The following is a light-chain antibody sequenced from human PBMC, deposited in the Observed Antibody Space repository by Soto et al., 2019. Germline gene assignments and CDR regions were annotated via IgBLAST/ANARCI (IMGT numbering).Light chain of an antibody. Sequence: EIVLTQSPAALSLSPGERATLSCWASESIGDYLAWYQQKPGQAPRLLIYGATMRTTGTPDRFSGAGSETDFTLTISSLQPEDSAVYYCQQRVTWPWTFGRGTKLAIK. CDR3: QQRVTWPWT. V-gene: IGKV3-11*01. J-gene: IGKJ1*01. CDR2: GAT. CDR1: ESIGDY.